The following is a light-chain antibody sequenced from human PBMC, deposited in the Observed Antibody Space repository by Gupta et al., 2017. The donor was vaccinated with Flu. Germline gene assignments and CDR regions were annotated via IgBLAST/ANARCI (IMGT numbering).Light chain of an antibody. J-gene: IGKJ4*01. Sequence: EAVLTHSPATLSLSPGERATLSCRASQSVKGALAWYQQKPGQAPRLLVYDASNRAAGIPVKFSGSGSGTDFTLTISNLEPEDFAVYYCQQRADWPLTFGGGTKVEIK. CDR1: QSVKGA. CDR2: DAS. V-gene: IGKV3-11*01. CDR3: QQRADWPLT.